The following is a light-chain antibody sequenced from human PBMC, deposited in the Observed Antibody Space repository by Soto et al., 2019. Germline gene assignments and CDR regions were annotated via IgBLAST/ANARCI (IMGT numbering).Light chain of an antibody. Sequence: QSVLTQPASVSGSPGQSITISCTGTSSDVGGYNYVSWYQQHPGKAPKLMIYDVSNRPSGVSNRFSGSKSGNTASLTISGLQAEDEADYYCSSYTCSSTRVCCGGTKVTVL. V-gene: IGLV2-14*01. J-gene: IGLJ3*02. CDR1: SSDVGGYNY. CDR3: SSYTCSSTRV. CDR2: DVS.